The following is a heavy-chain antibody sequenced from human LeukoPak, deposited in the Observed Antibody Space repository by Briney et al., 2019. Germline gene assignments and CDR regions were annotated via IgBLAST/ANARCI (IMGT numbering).Heavy chain of an antibody. CDR3: ARSIPYGTTWYGRSDY. CDR1: GLTVSNHW. J-gene: IGHJ4*02. D-gene: IGHD6-13*01. V-gene: IGHV3-7*03. CDR2: IKPDGTTK. Sequence: GGSLRLSCVASGLTVSNHWMSLVRQAPGKGLEWVANIKPDGTTKFYVDSVKGRFTISRDNALNSLYLQMNSLRAEDTAIYYCARSIPYGTTWYGRSDYWGQGTLVTVSS.